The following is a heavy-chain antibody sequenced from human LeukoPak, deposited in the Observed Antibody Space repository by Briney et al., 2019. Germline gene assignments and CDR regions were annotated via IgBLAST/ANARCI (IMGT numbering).Heavy chain of an antibody. D-gene: IGHD4-23*01. Sequence: SVKVSCKASGGTFSSYAISWVRQAPGQGLEWMGGIILIFGTANYAQKFQGRATITADKSTSTAYMELSSLRSEYIAVCYCACEVRFGGAFDIWGQGTMVTVSS. J-gene: IGHJ3*02. CDR2: IILIFGTA. CDR1: GGTFSSYA. V-gene: IGHV1-69*06. CDR3: ACEVRFGGAFDI.